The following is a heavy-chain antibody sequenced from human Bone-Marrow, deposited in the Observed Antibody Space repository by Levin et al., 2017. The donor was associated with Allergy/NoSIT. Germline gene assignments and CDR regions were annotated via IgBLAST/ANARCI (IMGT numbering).Heavy chain of an antibody. Sequence: PGESLKISCKVSGFAFREFSLHWVRQAPGKGLEWMGGFDPDYGGMIYAQKFQGRVAMTQDTSTDTAYMELSSLTSEDTAIYYCATDYYGSGTFEFDYWGQGSLVSVSS. V-gene: IGHV1-24*01. J-gene: IGHJ4*02. CDR3: ATDYYGSGTFEFDY. CDR2: FDPDYGGM. D-gene: IGHD3-10*01. CDR1: GFAFREFS.